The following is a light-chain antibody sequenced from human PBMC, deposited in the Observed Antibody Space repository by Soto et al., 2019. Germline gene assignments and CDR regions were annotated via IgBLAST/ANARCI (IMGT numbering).Light chain of an antibody. CDR2: DVS. CDR1: SSVVGGYKY. CDR3: CSFAGSHSVV. J-gene: IGLJ3*02. Sequence: QSALTQPRSVSGSPGQPVTISCTGTSSVVGGYKYVSWYQRHPGEAPKLLIYDVSERPLGVPDRFSGSKSGNTASLTISGLQPEDEADYFCCSFAGSHSVVFGGGTKLTVL. V-gene: IGLV2-11*01.